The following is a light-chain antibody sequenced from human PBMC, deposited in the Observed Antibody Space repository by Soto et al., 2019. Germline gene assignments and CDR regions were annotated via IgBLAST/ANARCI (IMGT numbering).Light chain of an antibody. CDR2: DGS. CDR1: QSISRW. V-gene: IGKV1-5*01. Sequence: DIQMTQSPSTLSASVGDRVTITCRARQSISRWLAWYQQKPGKAPKLLIYDGSSLESGVPSRFTGSGPGTEFTLTISSLQPDDFATYYCQQYHVYYSFGQGTKVEIK. CDR3: QQYHVYYS. J-gene: IGKJ2*03.